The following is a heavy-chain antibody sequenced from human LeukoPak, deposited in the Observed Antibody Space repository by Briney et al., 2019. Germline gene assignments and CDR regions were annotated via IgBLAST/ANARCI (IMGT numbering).Heavy chain of an antibody. Sequence: GRSLRLSCAASGFTFSTHAMHWVRQAPGKGLEWVALISYDGSNKYYADSVKGRFTISRDNSKNTLYLQMNSLRADDTAVYYCARDGDWNYLRYYYMDVWGKGTTVTVSS. CDR3: ARDGDWNYLRYYYMDV. V-gene: IGHV3-30*04. D-gene: IGHD1-7*01. CDR1: GFTFSTHA. CDR2: ISYDGSNK. J-gene: IGHJ6*03.